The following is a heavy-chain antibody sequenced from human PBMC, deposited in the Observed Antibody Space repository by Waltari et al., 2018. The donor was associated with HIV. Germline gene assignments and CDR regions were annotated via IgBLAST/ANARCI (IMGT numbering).Heavy chain of an antibody. CDR3: ARARHDYYDSSGYYRGAFDI. CDR2: IYYNENT. V-gene: IGHV4-30-4*08. D-gene: IGHD3-22*01. J-gene: IGHJ3*02. CDR1: GGSVSSSAYY. Sequence: QVQLQESGPGLVKPSQTLSLTCTVSGGSVSSSAYYWNWIRQPPGKGLEWSGYIYYNENTYYNPALKSRLTISLDRSKSQFSLKLSSVTAADTAVYYCARARHDYYDSSGYYRGAFDIWGQGTMVPVSS.